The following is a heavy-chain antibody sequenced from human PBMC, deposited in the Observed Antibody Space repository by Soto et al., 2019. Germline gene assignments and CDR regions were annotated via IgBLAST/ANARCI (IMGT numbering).Heavy chain of an antibody. CDR2: MSDNG. J-gene: IGHJ3*01. D-gene: IGHD3-22*01. CDR1: GFMFNYYV. V-gene: IGHV3-23*01. CDR3: AKSLYYYDRNREGAFDA. Sequence: GGSLRLSCKASGFMFNYYVMSWVRQAPGKGLEWVSPMSDNGDSVKGRFTISRDNSKNTLYLQMTSLRAEDTAVYYCAKSLYYYDRNREGAFDAWGHGTEVTVSS.